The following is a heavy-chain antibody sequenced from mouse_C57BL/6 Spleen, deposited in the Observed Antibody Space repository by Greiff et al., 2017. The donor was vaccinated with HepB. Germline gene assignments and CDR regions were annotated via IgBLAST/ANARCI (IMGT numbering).Heavy chain of an antibody. Sequence: QVQLMESGPELVKPGASVKISCKASGYAFSSSWMNWVKQRPGKGLEWIGRIYPGDGDTNYNGKFKGKATLTADKSSSTAYMQLSSLTSEDSAVYFCARYGYYYGSSYGAMDYWGQGTSVTVSS. V-gene: IGHV1-82*01. J-gene: IGHJ4*01. D-gene: IGHD1-1*01. CDR1: GYAFSSSW. CDR2: IYPGDGDT. CDR3: ARYGYYYGSSYGAMDY.